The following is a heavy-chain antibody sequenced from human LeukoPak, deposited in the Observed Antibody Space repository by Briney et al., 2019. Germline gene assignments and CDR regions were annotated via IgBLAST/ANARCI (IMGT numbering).Heavy chain of an antibody. CDR1: GFTFSSYA. D-gene: IGHD6-19*01. CDR2: ISGSGDYT. J-gene: IGHJ4*02. Sequence: GGSLRLSCAASGFTFSSYAMSWVRQAPGKGLEWVSAISGSGDYTYSADSVKGRFTISRDNSKNTLYLQMNSLRAEDTAVYCCAKQAVTAEYFVYWGQGTLVTVSS. CDR3: AKQAVTAEYFVY. V-gene: IGHV3-23*01.